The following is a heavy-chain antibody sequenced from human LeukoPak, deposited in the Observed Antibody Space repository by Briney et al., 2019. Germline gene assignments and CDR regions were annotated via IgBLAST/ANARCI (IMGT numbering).Heavy chain of an antibody. CDR2: ISYDGSKK. J-gene: IGHJ4*02. V-gene: IGHV3-30*18. CDR1: GFTFRSYG. Sequence: GGSLRVSCAASGFTFRSYGMHWVRQAPGKGLEWVAVISYDGSKKYHADSVKGRFTISRDNSKNTLYLQMNSLRAEDTAVYYCAKDRSSSWSFDYWGQGTLVTVSS. D-gene: IGHD6-13*01. CDR3: AKDRSSSWSFDY.